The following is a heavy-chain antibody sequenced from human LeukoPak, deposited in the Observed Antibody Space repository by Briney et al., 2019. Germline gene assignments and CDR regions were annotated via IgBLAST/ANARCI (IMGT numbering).Heavy chain of an antibody. D-gene: IGHD3-10*01. CDR1: GFTFSSYW. CDR3: ARCHGSGESHFDY. CDR2: INSDGSST. J-gene: IGHJ4*02. V-gene: IGHV3-74*01. Sequence: GGSLRLSCAASGFTFSSYWMHWVRQAPGKGLVWVSRINSDGSSTSYADSVKGRFTISRDNTKNTLYLQMNSLGAEDTATYYCARCHGSGESHFDYWGQGTLVTVSS.